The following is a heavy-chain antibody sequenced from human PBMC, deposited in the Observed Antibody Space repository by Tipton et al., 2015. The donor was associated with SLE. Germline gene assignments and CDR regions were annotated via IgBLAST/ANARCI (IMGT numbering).Heavy chain of an antibody. Sequence: SLRLSCAASGFTFSSYGMHWVRQAPGKGLEWVAFIRYDGSDKYYADSVKGRFTISRDNSKNTLYLQMNSLRAEDTAVYYCAKTDVVYYYGMDVWGQGTTVTVSS. CDR3: AKTDVVYYYGMDV. CDR2: IRYDGSDK. CDR1: GFTFSSYG. J-gene: IGHJ6*02. V-gene: IGHV3-30*02. D-gene: IGHD2-15*01.